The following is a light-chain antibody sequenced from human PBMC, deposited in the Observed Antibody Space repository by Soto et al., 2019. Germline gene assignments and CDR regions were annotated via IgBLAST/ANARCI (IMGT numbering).Light chain of an antibody. CDR3: HQTAANPWT. Sequence: DIQMTQSPSSLSASVGDRVTITCQASQDISNYLNWYQQKPGKAPKLLIYDASNLETGVPSRFSGSGSGTDFALTISSLQPEDFATYYCHQTAANPWTFAQGTKVDIK. CDR1: QDISNY. J-gene: IGKJ1*01. V-gene: IGKV1-33*01. CDR2: DAS.